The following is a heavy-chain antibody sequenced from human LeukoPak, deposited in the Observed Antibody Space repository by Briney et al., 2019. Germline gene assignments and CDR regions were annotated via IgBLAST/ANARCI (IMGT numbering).Heavy chain of an antibody. CDR3: AKMEGQRLYDYCMDV. CDR2: MSGSGYYT. CDR1: GFAFNNFA. V-gene: IGHV3-23*01. Sequence: EGSLRLSCAASGFAFNNFAMSWVRQAPGKGLEWVSAMSGSGYYTYYVESVKGRFTISRDNSKNTLYLHMNSLRADDTAVYYCAKMEGQRLYDYCMDVWGRGTTVTVSS. D-gene: IGHD3-3*01. J-gene: IGHJ6*03.